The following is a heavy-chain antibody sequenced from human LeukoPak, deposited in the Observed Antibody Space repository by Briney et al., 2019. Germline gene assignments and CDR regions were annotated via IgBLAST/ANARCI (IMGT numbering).Heavy chain of an antibody. J-gene: IGHJ4*02. Sequence: GGSLRLSCAASGFTFSSYSMNWVRQAPGKGLEGISYIGISSGNTKYADSVKGRFTISGDKAKNSVYLQMNSLRVEDTAVYYCARDTKYAFDNWGQGTLVTVSS. CDR3: ARDTKYAFDN. D-gene: IGHD2-2*01. CDR1: GFTFSSYS. CDR2: IGISSGNT. V-gene: IGHV3-48*01.